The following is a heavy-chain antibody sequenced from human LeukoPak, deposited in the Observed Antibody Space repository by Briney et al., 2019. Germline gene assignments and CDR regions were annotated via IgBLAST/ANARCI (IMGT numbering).Heavy chain of an antibody. CDR3: AKTADP. CDR1: GFTFTTYG. Sequence: GGSLRLSCVASGFTFTTYGMNWVRQAPGKGLEWVAFIRYDGSNKYYADSVKGRFTISRDNSKNTLYLQMNSLRAEDTAVYYCAKTADPWGQGTLVTVSS. J-gene: IGHJ5*02. CDR2: IRYDGSNK. V-gene: IGHV3-30*02.